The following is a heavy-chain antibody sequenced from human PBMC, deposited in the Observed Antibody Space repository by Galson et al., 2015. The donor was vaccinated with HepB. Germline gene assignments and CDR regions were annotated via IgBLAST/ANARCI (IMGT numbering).Heavy chain of an antibody. D-gene: IGHD3-22*01. J-gene: IGHJ4*02. V-gene: IGHV3-30*04. CDR3: ARDLYYYDSSGYFDY. CDR2: ISYDGSNK. CDR1: GFTFSSYA. Sequence: SLRLSCAASGFTFSSYAMNWVRQAPGKGLEWVAVISYDGSNKYYADSVKGRFTISRDNSKNTLYLQMNSLRAEDTAVYYCARDLYYYDSSGYFDYWGQGTLVTVSS.